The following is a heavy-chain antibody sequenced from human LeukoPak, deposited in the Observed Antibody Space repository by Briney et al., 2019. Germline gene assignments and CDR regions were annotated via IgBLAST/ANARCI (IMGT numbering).Heavy chain of an antibody. J-gene: IGHJ4*02. CDR3: AKEEVISGNHGVYFDY. Sequence: PGGSLRLSCAASGFTFRSYGMHWVRQAPGKGLEWVAFIRYDGNSNYYADSVKGRFTISRDNSRNTLYLQMNSLRAEDTAVYYCAKEEVISGNHGVYFDYWGQGTLVTVSS. V-gene: IGHV3-30*02. CDR2: IRYDGNSN. D-gene: IGHD3-22*01. CDR1: GFTFRSYG.